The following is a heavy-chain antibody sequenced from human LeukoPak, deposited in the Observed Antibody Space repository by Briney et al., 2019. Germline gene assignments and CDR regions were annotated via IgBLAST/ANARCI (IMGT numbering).Heavy chain of an antibody. J-gene: IGHJ4*02. D-gene: IGHD5-12*01. V-gene: IGHV3-53*01. CDR2: IYADGNT. CDR1: GFTFSSNY. Sequence: SGGSLRLSCAVSGFTFSSNYMSWVRQAPGKGLERVSVIYADGNTDYADSVKGRFTISRDNSKNTLYFQMNSLRAEDTAVYYCARYSGYGAFDHWGQGTLVTVSS. CDR3: ARYSGYGAFDH.